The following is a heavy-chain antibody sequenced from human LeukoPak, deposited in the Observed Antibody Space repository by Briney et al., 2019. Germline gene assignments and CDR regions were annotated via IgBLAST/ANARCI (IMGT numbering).Heavy chain of an antibody. J-gene: IGHJ4*02. CDR3: ARGVTYYYDSSGYYYFDY. D-gene: IGHD3-22*01. CDR2: IYYTGAT. V-gene: IGHV4-39*07. CDR1: GGSISSSSYY. Sequence: RASETLSLTCTVSGGSISSSSYYWGWIRQPPGKGLEWIGSIYYTGATYYNPSLKSRLTVSVDTSKNQFSLKLTSVTAADTAVYYCARGVTYYYDSSGYYYFDYWGQGTLVTVSS.